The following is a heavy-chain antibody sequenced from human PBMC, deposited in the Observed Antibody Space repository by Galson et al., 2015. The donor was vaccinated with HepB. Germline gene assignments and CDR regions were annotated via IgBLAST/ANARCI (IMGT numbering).Heavy chain of an antibody. J-gene: IGHJ4*02. V-gene: IGHV3-48*01. D-gene: IGHD6-19*01. CDR2: ISSSSSTI. CDR1: GFTFSSYS. Sequence: SLRLSCAASGFTFSSYSMNWVRQAPGKGLEWVSYISSSSSTIYYADSVKGRFTISRDNAKNSLYLQMNSLRAEDTAVYYCARHFTRSGWYYWGQGTLVTVSS. CDR3: ARHFTRSGWYY.